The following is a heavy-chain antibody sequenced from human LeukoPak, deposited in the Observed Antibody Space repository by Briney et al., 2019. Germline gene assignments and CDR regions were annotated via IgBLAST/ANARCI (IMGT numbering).Heavy chain of an antibody. CDR1: GFTFSSYA. Sequence: GRSLRLSCAASGFTFSSYAMHWVRQAPGKGLEWVAVISYDGSNKYYADSVKCRFTISRDNSKNTLYLQMNSLTSKDTAVYYCARSACSGDSCFLDYWGQGTLVTVSS. CDR2: ISYDGSNK. J-gene: IGHJ4*02. D-gene: IGHD2-15*01. CDR3: ARSACSGDSCFLDY. V-gene: IGHV3-30*04.